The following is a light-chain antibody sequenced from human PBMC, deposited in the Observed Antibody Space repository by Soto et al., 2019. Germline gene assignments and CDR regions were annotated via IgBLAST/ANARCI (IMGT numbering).Light chain of an antibody. Sequence: EIVLTQSPATLSLSPGTGATLSCRASQIVTSSLAWYQQRPGQAPRLLIYDTFTRATGIPARFSAKGAGTDFTLTISSLEPEDSATYYCQQSYTTPRTFGQGTKLEIK. J-gene: IGKJ2*01. CDR3: QQSYTTPRT. CDR1: QIVTSS. V-gene: IGKV3-11*01. CDR2: DTF.